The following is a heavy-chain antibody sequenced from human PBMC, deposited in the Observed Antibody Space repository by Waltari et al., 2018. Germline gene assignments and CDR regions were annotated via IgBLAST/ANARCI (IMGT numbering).Heavy chain of an antibody. D-gene: IGHD3-10*01. J-gene: IGHJ3*02. CDR1: GFPFNTFG. Sequence: QVQLVESGGGVVQPGGSLRLSCEASGFPFNTFGMHWVRQAPGKGLEWVSFIWFDGSKENYAESVKGRFIISRDNSKNILDLQMNTLRAEDTAVYYCARATGYYYGSGSLDAFDIWGQGTMVTVSS. CDR2: IWFDGSKE. CDR3: ARATGYYYGSGSLDAFDI. V-gene: IGHV3-30*02.